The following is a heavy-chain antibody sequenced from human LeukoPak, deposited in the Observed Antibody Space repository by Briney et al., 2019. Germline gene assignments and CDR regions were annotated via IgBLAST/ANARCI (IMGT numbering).Heavy chain of an antibody. CDR2: ISSSSSTI. D-gene: IGHD3-22*01. V-gene: IGHV3-48*04. Sequence: GGSLRLSCAASGFTFRNYGMHWVRQAPGKGLEWVSYISSSSSTIYYADSVKGRFTISRDNAKNSLYLQMNSLRAEDTAVYYCARDYYDSSGHYYGGYWGQGTLVTVSS. J-gene: IGHJ4*02. CDR1: GFTFRNYG. CDR3: ARDYYDSSGHYYGGY.